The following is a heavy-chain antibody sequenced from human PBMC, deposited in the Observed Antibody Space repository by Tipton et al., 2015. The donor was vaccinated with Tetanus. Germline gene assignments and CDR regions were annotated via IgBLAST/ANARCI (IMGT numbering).Heavy chain of an antibody. CDR3: ARTTRRWLHPDC. V-gene: IGHV4-59*01. CDR2: IFYSGRT. CDR1: GDSMSDFY. D-gene: IGHD5-24*01. J-gene: IGHJ4*02. Sequence: TLSLTCNVSGDSMSDFYWSWIRQPPGKGLEWIAYIFYSGRTQYNPSLKSRVTISVDTAKNQFSLQLSSVTAADTAVYYCARTTRRWLHPDCWGQGTLVTVSS.